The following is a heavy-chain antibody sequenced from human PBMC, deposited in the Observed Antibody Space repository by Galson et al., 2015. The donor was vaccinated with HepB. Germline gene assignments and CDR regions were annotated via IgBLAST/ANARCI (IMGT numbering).Heavy chain of an antibody. CDR1: GFTFSSYG. J-gene: IGHJ4*02. D-gene: IGHD1-26*01. V-gene: IGHV3-33*01. CDR2: IWYDGNNK. Sequence: SLRLSCAASGFTFSSYGMHWVRQAPDKGLEWVAVIWYDGNNKYYADSVKGRFTISRDNSKNTLYLQMNSLRAEDTAVYYCARDVVGATGHYFDYWGQGTLVTVSS. CDR3: ARDVVGATGHYFDY.